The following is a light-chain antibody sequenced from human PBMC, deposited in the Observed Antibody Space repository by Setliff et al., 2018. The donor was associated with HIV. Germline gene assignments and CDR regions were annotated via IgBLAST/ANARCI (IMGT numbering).Light chain of an antibody. V-gene: IGLV2-14*03. Sequence: QSALTQPASVSGSPGQSITISRTGTSSDIGGYDYVSWFQHHPGKAPKLMMSDVTKRPPGVSTRFSGSKSGNTASLTISGLQAEDEADYYCSSYSRSSTFGVFGTGTKVTVL. CDR3: SSYSRSSTFGV. J-gene: IGLJ1*01. CDR1: SSDIGGYDY. CDR2: DVT.